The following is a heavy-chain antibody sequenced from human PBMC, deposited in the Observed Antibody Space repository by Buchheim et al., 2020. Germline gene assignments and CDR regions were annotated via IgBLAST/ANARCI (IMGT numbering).Heavy chain of an antibody. CDR1: GFTFSSYE. J-gene: IGHJ6*02. V-gene: IGHV3-48*03. D-gene: IGHD3-10*01. CDR3: ARGAAGTSSYYYYGMDV. Sequence: EVQLVESGGGLVQPGGSLRLSCAASGFTFSSYEMNWVRQAPGKGLEWVSYISSSGSTIYYADSVKGRFTISRDNAKNSLYLQMNNLRAEDTAVYYCARGAAGTSSYYYYGMDVWGQGTT. CDR2: ISSSGSTI.